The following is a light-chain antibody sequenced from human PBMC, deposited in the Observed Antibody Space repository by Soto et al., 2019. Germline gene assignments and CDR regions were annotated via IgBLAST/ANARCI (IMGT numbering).Light chain of an antibody. CDR3: QSYDISLSCWV. Sequence: QPVLTQPPSVSGAPGQRVSISCTGSSSNIGAGYDLHWYQQLPGTAPKLLIYGNNNRPSGVPDRFSGSKSGTSASLAITGLQAEDEADYYCQSYDISLSCWVFGGGTKLTVL. CDR2: GNN. V-gene: IGLV1-40*01. CDR1: SSNIGAGYD. J-gene: IGLJ3*02.